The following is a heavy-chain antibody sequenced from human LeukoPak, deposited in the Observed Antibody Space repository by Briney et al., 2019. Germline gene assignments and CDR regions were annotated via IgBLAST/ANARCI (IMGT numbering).Heavy chain of an antibody. CDR2: ISYDGSNK. J-gene: IGHJ2*01. Sequence: PGGSLRLSCAASGFTFSSYAMHWVRQAPGKGLEWVAVISYDGSNKYYADSVKGRFTISRDNSKNTLYLQMNSLRAEDTAVYYCARDFVKGYSSSSGDWYFDLWGRGTLVTVSS. V-gene: IGHV3-30-3*01. CDR3: ARDFVKGYSSSSGDWYFDL. CDR1: GFTFSSYA. D-gene: IGHD6-6*01.